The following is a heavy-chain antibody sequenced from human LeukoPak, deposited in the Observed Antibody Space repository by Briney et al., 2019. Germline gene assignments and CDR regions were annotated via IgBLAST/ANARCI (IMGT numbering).Heavy chain of an antibody. V-gene: IGHV4-30-4*08. CDR2: IYYSGST. CDR3: ARDRASSSWYIENWFDP. D-gene: IGHD6-13*01. CDR1: GGSISSGDYY. J-gene: IGHJ5*02. Sequence: SQTLSLACTVSGGSISSGDYYWSWIRQPPGKGLEWIGYIYYSGSTYYNPSLKSRVTISVDTSKNQFSLKLSSVTAADTAVYYCARDRASSSWYIENWFDPWGQGTLVTVSS.